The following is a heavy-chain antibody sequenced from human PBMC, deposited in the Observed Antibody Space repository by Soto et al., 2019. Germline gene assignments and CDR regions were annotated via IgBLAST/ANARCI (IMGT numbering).Heavy chain of an antibody. CDR3: ARVDSSGCYVIDY. CDR2: ISTYNGKI. D-gene: IGHD6-19*01. V-gene: IGHV1-18*04. Sequence: QVQLVQSGAEVKKPGASVKVSCKASGYTFTSYGISWVRQAPGQGLEWMGWISTYNGKINYAQKRPGRVTMTTDTSTTTAYMELRSLRSDDTAVYYCARVDSSGCYVIDYWGQGTLVTVSS. CDR1: GYTFTSYG. J-gene: IGHJ4*02.